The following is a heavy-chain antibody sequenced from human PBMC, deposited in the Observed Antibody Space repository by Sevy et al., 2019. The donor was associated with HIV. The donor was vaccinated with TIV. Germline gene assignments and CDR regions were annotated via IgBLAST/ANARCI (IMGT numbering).Heavy chain of an antibody. V-gene: IGHV1-69*06. J-gene: IGHJ3*02. CDR1: GGTFSSYA. CDR3: ASIGAYIGSGAFDI. Sequence: ASVKVSCKASGGTFSSYAISWVRQAPGQGLEWMGGIIPIFGTANYAQKFQGRVTITADKSTSTAYMELSSLRSEDTAVYYLASIGAYIGSGAFDIWGQGTMVTVSS. D-gene: IGHD3-10*01. CDR2: IIPIFGTA.